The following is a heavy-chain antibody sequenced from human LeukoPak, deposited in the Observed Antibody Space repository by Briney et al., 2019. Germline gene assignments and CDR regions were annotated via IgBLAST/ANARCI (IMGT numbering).Heavy chain of an antibody. CDR2: INHSGST. V-gene: IGHV4-34*01. CDR3: ARVPSWGALDY. Sequence: PSETLSVTCAVYGGSFSGYYWSWIRQPPGKWLEWIGEINHSGSTNYNPSLKSRVTISVDTSKNQFSLKLSSVTAADTAVYYCARVPSWGALDYWGQGTLVTVSS. D-gene: IGHD3-16*01. J-gene: IGHJ4*02. CDR1: GGSFSGYY.